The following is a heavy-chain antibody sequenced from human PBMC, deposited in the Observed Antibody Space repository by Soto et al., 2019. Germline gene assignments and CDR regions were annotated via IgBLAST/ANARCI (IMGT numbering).Heavy chain of an antibody. CDR1: GESLSGYY. V-gene: IGHV4-34*01. CDR3: ARSHYGGWAAWFDP. D-gene: IGHD3-10*01. Sequence: QVQLQQWGAGLLKPSETLSLTCAVHGESLSGYYWTWIRQPPGRGLEWIGEINPGRNTNYNPSLKSRGTISTDTAENHFSLTLTSVTAADTAIYYCARSHYGGWAAWFDPWGQGTLVTISS. CDR2: INPGRNT. J-gene: IGHJ5*02.